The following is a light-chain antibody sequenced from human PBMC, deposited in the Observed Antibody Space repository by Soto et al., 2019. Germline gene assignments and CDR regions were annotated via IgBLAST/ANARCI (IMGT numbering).Light chain of an antibody. CDR3: CSYVGSSTWV. V-gene: IGLV2-23*02. CDR1: SSDVGSYNL. CDR2: EVN. Sequence: QPVLTQPASVSGSPGQSITISCTGTSSDVGSYNLVSWYQQHPGKAPKFMIYEVNKRPSGVSNRFSGSKSGNTASLTISGLQAEDEADYYCCSYVGSSTWVFGGGTKLTVL. J-gene: IGLJ2*01.